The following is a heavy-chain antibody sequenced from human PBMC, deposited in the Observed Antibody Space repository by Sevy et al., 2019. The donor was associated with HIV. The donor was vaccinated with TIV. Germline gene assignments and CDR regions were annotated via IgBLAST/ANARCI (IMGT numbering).Heavy chain of an antibody. Sequence: GGSLRLSCVASGFTFSSYSMNWVRQAPGKGLEWVSSISSSSSYIYYADSVKGRFTISRDNAKNSLYLQMNSLRAEDTAVYYCARLRARGYSYGSLDYWGQGTLVTVSS. CDR2: ISSSSSYI. D-gene: IGHD5-18*01. CDR1: GFTFSSYS. CDR3: ARLRARGYSYGSLDY. J-gene: IGHJ4*02. V-gene: IGHV3-21*01.